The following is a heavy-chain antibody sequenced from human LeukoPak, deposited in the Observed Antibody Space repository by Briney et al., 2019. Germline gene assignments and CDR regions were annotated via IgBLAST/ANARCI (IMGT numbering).Heavy chain of an antibody. V-gene: IGHV3-74*01. Sequence: GGSLRLSCAASGFTFSSYWMHWVRQAPGKGLVWVSRINSDGSSTSYADSVKGRFTISRDNSKNTLYVQMNSLRAEDTAVYYCASDYYDSSGYSPLDIWGQGTMVTVSS. CDR1: GFTFSSYW. J-gene: IGHJ3*02. CDR3: ASDYYDSSGYSPLDI. CDR2: INSDGSST. D-gene: IGHD3-22*01.